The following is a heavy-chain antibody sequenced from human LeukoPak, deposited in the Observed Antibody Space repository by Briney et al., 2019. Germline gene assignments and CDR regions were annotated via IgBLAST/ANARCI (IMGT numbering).Heavy chain of an antibody. J-gene: IGHJ4*02. CDR2: ISWNSGYI. CDR3: AKVRGTYSSGYFFDY. D-gene: IGHD6-19*01. Sequence: PGRSLRLSCAASGFTFDNYAMHWVRQAPGKGLEWLSIISWNSGYIGYADSVKGRFTISRDNAKKYLDWQMNSLRAEDTAFYYCAKVRGTYSSGYFFDYWGQGTLVTVSS. CDR1: GFTFDNYA. V-gene: IGHV3-9*01.